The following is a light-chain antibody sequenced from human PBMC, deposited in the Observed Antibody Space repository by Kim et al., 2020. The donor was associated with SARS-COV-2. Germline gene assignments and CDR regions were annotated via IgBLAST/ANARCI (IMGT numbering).Light chain of an antibody. J-gene: IGKJ2*01. CDR2: GAS. Sequence: EIVLTQSPGTLSLSPGETATLSCRTSQSVTNSYLAWYQQKPGQAPRLLIYGASSRATGIPERFSGSGSGTDFTLTISRLEPEDSAVYYCQQYGSSLYTFGPETKLEI. CDR1: QSVTNSY. CDR3: QQYGSSLYT. V-gene: IGKV3-20*01.